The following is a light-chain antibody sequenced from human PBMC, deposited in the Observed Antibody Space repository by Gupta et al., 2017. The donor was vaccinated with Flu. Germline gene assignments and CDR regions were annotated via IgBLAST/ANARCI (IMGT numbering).Light chain of an antibody. J-gene: IGLJ3*02. CDR3: QSYDSSLSGSV. CDR2: GNS. Sequence: QSVLTQPPSVSGAPGQRVTISCPWSSSNIGAGYDVHWYQKLPGTAPKLLIYGNSNRPSGVPDRFSGSKSGTSASLAITGLQAEDEADYYCQSYDSSLSGSVFGGGTKLTVL. V-gene: IGLV1-40*01. CDR1: SSNIGAGYD.